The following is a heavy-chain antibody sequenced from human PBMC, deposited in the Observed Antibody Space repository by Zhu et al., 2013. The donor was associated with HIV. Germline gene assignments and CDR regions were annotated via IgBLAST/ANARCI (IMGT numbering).Heavy chain of an antibody. Sequence: QVQLVQSGAEVKKPGASVKISCKASGYAFTSYAMHWVRQAPGQRLEWMGWIIAGNGNTKYSQKFQGRVTITRDTSASTAYMELSSLTSEDAAVFYCARAGTYCSGASCYFSAAYYYGMDVWGQGTTVTVSS. D-gene: IGHD2-15*01. CDR1: GYAFTSYA. V-gene: IGHV1-3*01. J-gene: IGHJ6*02. CDR3: ARAGTYCSGASCYFSAAYYYGMDV. CDR2: IIAGNGNT.